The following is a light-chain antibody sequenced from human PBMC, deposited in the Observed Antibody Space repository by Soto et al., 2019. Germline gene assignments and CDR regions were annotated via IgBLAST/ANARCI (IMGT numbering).Light chain of an antibody. J-gene: IGLJ2*01. CDR2: EGS. CDR3: CSYAGSSTVV. Sequence: SSLTQPASVSGSPGQSITISCTGTSSDVGSYNLVSWYQQHPGKTPKLMIYEGSKRPSGVSNRFSGSKSGNTASLTISGLQAEDEADYYCCSYAGSSTVVFGGGTKPTVL. V-gene: IGLV2-23*01. CDR1: SSDVGSYNL.